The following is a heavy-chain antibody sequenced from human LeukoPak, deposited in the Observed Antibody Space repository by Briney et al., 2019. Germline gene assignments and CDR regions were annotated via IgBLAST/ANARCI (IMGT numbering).Heavy chain of an antibody. CDR3: ARGKIYDFWSGYLQYYFDY. Sequence: GGSLTLSCAVSGFTFSSYWMHWVRQAPGKGLVWVSRINSDGSSTSYADSVNGRFTISRDNAKNTLYLQMNSLRAEDTAVYYCARGKIYDFWSGYLQYYFDYWGQGTLVTVSS. J-gene: IGHJ4*02. V-gene: IGHV3-74*01. CDR2: INSDGSST. D-gene: IGHD3-3*01. CDR1: GFTFSSYW.